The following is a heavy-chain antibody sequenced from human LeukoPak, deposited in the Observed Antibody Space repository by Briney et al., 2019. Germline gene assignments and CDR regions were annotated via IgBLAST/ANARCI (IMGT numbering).Heavy chain of an antibody. CDR3: ARTTGYTSGWDHYYYYGLDV. CDR1: GFTFSTSA. D-gene: IGHD6-25*01. CDR2: ISNDGNNK. V-gene: IGHV3-30-3*01. Sequence: GGSLRLSCAASGFTFSTSAIHWVRQAPGKGLEWVAVISNDGNNKYYADSVKGRFTISRDNSKNTVYLQMNSLRAEDTAVYYCARTTGYTSGWDHYYYYGLDVWGQGTTVTVSS. J-gene: IGHJ6*02.